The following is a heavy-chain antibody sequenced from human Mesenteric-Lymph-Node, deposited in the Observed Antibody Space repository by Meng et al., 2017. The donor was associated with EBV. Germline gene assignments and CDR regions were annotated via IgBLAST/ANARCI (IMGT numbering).Heavy chain of an antibody. CDR2: INHSGST. Sequence: VALQQVGAGLFKPSETLSLPSLVYGASFSGYYWSWIRQPPGKGLEWIGEINHSGSTNYNPSLKSRVSVSLDTSKNQFSLKLSSVTAADTAVFYCARGRGSRLLFYSSFDSWGQGTLVTVSS. V-gene: IGHV4-34*01. CDR1: GASFSGYY. J-gene: IGHJ4*02. D-gene: IGHD2-15*01. CDR3: ARGRGSRLLFYSSFDS.